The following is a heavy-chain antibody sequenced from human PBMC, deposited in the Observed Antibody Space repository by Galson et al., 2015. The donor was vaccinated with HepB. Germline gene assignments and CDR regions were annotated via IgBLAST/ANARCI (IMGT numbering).Heavy chain of an antibody. Sequence: SVKVSCKASGYTFTGYYMHWVRQAPGQGLEWMGWINPNSGGTNYAQKFQGWVTMTRDTSISTAYMELSRLRSDDTAVYYCARAPAYSGSYSMDAFDIWGQGTMVTVSS. J-gene: IGHJ3*02. V-gene: IGHV1-2*04. CDR2: INPNSGGT. CDR1: GYTFTGYY. CDR3: ARAPAYSGSYSMDAFDI. D-gene: IGHD1-26*01.